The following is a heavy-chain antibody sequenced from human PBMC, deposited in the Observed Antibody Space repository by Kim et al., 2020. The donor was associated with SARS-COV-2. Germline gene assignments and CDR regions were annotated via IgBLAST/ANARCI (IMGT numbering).Heavy chain of an antibody. CDR2: ISSSSSYI. CDR3: ATYYYDSSDPPDAFDI. V-gene: IGHV3-21*01. Sequence: GGSLRLSCAASGFTFSSYSMNWVRQAPGKGLEWVSSISSSSSYIYYADSVKGRFTISRDNAKNSLYLQMNSLRAEDTAVYYCATYYYDSSDPPDAFDIWGQGTMVTVSS. CDR1: GFTFSSYS. D-gene: IGHD3-22*01. J-gene: IGHJ3*02.